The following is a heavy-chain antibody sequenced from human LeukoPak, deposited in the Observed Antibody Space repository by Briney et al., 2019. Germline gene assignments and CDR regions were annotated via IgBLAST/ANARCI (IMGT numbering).Heavy chain of an antibody. V-gene: IGHV4-59*01. CDR2: IYYSGST. CDR1: GGSISSNY. D-gene: IGHD3-9*01. Sequence: SETLSLTCNVSGGSISSNYWSWIRQPPGKGLEWIGYIYYSGSTNYNPSLKSRVTISVDTSKNQFSLKLSSVTAADTAVYYCARDQTGYWFDPWGQGTLVTVSS. J-gene: IGHJ5*02. CDR3: ARDQTGYWFDP.